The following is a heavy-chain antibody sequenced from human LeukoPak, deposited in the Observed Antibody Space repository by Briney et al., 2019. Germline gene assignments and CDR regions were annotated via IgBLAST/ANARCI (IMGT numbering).Heavy chain of an antibody. D-gene: IGHD3-22*01. V-gene: IGHV4-59*08. Sequence: TSETLSLTCTVSGGSISSYYWSWIRQSPGKGLEWIGYIFYSGSTNYNPSLKSRVTISVDTSKNQFSLKLSSVTAADTAVYYCARGPPYYYDSSGYQSYYFDYWGQGTLVTVSS. CDR3: ARGPPYYYDSSGYQSYYFDY. CDR2: IFYSGST. J-gene: IGHJ4*02. CDR1: GGSISSYY.